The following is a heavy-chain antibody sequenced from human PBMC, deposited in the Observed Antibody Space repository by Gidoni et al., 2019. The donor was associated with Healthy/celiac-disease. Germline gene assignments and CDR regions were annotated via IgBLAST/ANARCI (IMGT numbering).Heavy chain of an antibody. J-gene: IGHJ4*02. Sequence: QVQRAQSEAEVKKPGASVKVSGKAAGYTLTSYAMHWVRQAPGQRLEWMGWINAGNGNTKYSQKFQGRVTITRDTSASTAYMELSSLRSEDTAVYYCARDFANYYDSSGYFLFTGFDYWGQGTLVTVSS. D-gene: IGHD3-22*01. CDR1: GYTLTSYA. CDR2: INAGNGNT. V-gene: IGHV1-3*01. CDR3: ARDFANYYDSSGYFLFTGFDY.